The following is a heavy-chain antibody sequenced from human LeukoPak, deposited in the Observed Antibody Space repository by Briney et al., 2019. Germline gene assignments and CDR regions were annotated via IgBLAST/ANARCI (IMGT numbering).Heavy chain of an antibody. CDR3: ARDWYPNTVGWYFDF. CDR2: IHRTGNP. D-gene: IGHD6-19*01. V-gene: IGHV4-4*07. J-gene: IGHJ4*02. CDR1: GGSINSHF. Sequence: PSETLSLTCTISGGSINSHFGSWIRHPAGKGRECIGRIHRTGNPNYTPSLRSRVTMSVDTSKNRFSLKVSSVTAADTAVYYCARDWYPNTVGWYFDFWGQGTLVTVSS.